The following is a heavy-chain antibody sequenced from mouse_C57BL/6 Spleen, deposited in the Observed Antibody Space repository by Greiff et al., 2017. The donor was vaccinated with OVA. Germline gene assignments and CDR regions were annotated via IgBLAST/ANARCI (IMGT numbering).Heavy chain of an antibody. V-gene: IGHV1-80*01. D-gene: IGHD2-14*01. CDR2: ICPGNGAT. Sequence: VQRLQSGGGLVKPGGSLKLSCAASGFTFSSYGMHWVHQTPGKGLEWIAYICPGNGATYYTHTFKGKATLTADKSSSTAYMQLSSLTSEDSAVYYCARKYYRNVYYLDYWGQGTTLTVSS. CDR3: ARKYYRNVYYLDY. CDR1: GFTFSSYG. J-gene: IGHJ2*01.